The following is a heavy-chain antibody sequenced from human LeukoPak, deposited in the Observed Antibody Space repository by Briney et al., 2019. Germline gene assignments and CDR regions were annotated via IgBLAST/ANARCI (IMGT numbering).Heavy chain of an antibody. CDR3: AREQLGYSYGSHLLMDV. CDR2: ISAYNGNT. V-gene: IGHV1-18*01. J-gene: IGHJ6*02. D-gene: IGHD5-18*01. Sequence: ASVKVSCKASGYTFTSYGISWVRQAPGQGLEWMGWISAYNGNTNYAQKLQGRVTMTTDTSTSTAYMELRSLRSDDTAVYYCAREQLGYSYGSHLLMDVWGQGTTVTVSS. CDR1: GYTFTSYG.